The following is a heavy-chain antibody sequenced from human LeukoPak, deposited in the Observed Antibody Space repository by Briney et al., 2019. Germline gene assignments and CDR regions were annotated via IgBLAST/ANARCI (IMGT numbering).Heavy chain of an antibody. Sequence: GGSLRLSCAASGFTFSTCAMSRVRQAPGKGLEWVSGISGTTSGTYYADSVKGRFTISRDNSKNTLYLQMNSLRAEDTAVYYCAKGKYGDYNWGQGTLVTVSS. D-gene: IGHD4-17*01. CDR1: GFTFSTCA. V-gene: IGHV3-23*01. CDR3: AKGKYGDYN. J-gene: IGHJ4*02. CDR2: ISGTTSGT.